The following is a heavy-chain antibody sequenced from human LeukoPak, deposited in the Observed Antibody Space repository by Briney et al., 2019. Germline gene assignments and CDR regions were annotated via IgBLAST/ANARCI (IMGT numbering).Heavy chain of an antibody. Sequence: SQTLSLTCAVSGGSISSGSYSWSWIRQSPGKGLEWIGYIYFSGSTYYNPSLKSRVTISVDTSKNQFSLKLSSVTAADTAVYYCARVDTTFGVVIDYWGQGTLVTVSS. D-gene: IGHD3-3*01. V-gene: IGHV4-30-4*07. CDR3: ARVDTTFGVVIDY. J-gene: IGHJ4*02. CDR2: IYFSGST. CDR1: GGSISSGSYS.